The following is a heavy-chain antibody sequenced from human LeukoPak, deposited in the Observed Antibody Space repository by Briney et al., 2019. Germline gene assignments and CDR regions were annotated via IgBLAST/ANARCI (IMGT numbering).Heavy chain of an antibody. CDR1: GGSISSYY. CDR3: ARDLYGSGSSSLDC. CDR2: IYYSGST. J-gene: IGHJ4*02. D-gene: IGHD3-10*01. V-gene: IGHV4-59*01. Sequence: SETLSLTCTVSGGSISSYYWSWIRQPPGKGLEWIGYIYYSGSTNYNPSLKSRVTISVDTSKNQFSLKLSSVTAADTAVYYCARDLYGSGSSSLDCWGQGTLVTVSS.